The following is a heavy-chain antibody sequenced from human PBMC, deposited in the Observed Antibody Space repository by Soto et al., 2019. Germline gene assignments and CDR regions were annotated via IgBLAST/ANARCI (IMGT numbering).Heavy chain of an antibody. V-gene: IGHV3-11*01. D-gene: IGHD5-18*01. CDR3: ARELSQLWEHYYYYYYMDV. Sequence: PGGSLRLSCAASGFTFSDYYMSWIRQAPGKGLEWVSYISSSGSTIYYADSVKGRFTISRDNAKNSLYLQMNSLRAEDTAVYYCARELSQLWEHYYYYYYMDVWGKGTTVTVSS. CDR2: ISSSGSTI. CDR1: GFTFSDYY. J-gene: IGHJ6*03.